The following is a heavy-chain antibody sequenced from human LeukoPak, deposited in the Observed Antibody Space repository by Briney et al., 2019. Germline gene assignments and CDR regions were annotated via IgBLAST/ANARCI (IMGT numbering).Heavy chain of an antibody. D-gene: IGHD2-15*01. CDR3: AKGSGVSCYSAVDY. Sequence: GGSLRLSCAASRFTLSNYWMSWVRQAPGKGLEWVANIKQDGSETYYVDSVKGRFTISRDNAKNSLSLQMNSLRAEDTAVYFCAKGSGVSCYSAVDYWGQGTLVTVSS. CDR2: IKQDGSET. J-gene: IGHJ4*02. CDR1: RFTLSNYW. V-gene: IGHV3-7*03.